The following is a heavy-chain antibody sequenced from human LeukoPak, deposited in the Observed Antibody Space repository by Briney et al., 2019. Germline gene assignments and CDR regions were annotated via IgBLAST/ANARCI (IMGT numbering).Heavy chain of an antibody. CDR1: GGSISSGSYD. CDR3: ARETNGYYDH. CDR2: IYPSGST. D-gene: IGHD3-22*01. Sequence: SESLSLTCTVSGGSISSGSYDWSWIRQPAGKGLEWIGRIYPSGSTNYNPSLKSQVTISVDTSKNQFSLKLSSVTAADTAVYFCARETNGYYDHWGQGTLVTVSS. J-gene: IGHJ4*02. V-gene: IGHV4-61*02.